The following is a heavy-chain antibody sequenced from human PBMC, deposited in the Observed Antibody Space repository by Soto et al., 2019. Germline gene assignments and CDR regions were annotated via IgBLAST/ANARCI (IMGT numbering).Heavy chain of an antibody. CDR1: GYTFTSYA. CDR3: ARGQRDDYGDYLDC. Sequence: GASVKVSCKASGYTFTSYAMHWVRQAPGQRLEWMGWINAGNGNTKYSQKFQGRVTITRDTSASTAYMELSSLRSEDTAVYYCARGQRDDYGDYLDCWGQGTLVTVSS. J-gene: IGHJ4*02. D-gene: IGHD4-17*01. CDR2: INAGNGNT. V-gene: IGHV1-3*01.